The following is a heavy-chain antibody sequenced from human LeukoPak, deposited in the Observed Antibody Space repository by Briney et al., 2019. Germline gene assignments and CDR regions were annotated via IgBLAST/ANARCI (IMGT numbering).Heavy chain of an antibody. J-gene: IGHJ4*02. V-gene: IGHV3-33*01. CDR3: ARDTHPGMATINYFDY. CDR2: IWYDGSNK. CDR1: GFTFSSYG. Sequence: GRSLRLSCAASGFTFSSYGMHWVRQAPGKGLEWVAVIWYDGSNKYYADSVKGRFTISRDNSKNTLYLQMNSLRAEDTAVYYCARDTHPGMATINYFDYWGQGTLVTVSS. D-gene: IGHD5-24*01.